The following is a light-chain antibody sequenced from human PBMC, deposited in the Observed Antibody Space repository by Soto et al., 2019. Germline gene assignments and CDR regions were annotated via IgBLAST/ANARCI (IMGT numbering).Light chain of an antibody. V-gene: IGKV3-20*01. CDR1: QSVSSTS. J-gene: IGKJ1*01. CDR3: QQCDTSRTWT. CDR2: GAS. Sequence: GERATLSCRASQSVSSTSLAWYQQKPGQAPRLLIYGASSRASGIPDRFSGSGSGTDFTLTISRLEPDDFAVYYCQQCDTSRTWTLGQ.